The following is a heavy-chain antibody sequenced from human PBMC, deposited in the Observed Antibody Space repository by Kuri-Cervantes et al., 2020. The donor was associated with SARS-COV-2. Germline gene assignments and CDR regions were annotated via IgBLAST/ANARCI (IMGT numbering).Heavy chain of an antibody. CDR2: IWYDGSNK. V-gene: IGHV3-33*08. D-gene: IGHD2-15*01. CDR1: GSTVSSNY. CDR3: AREEEDCSGGSCYSR. Sequence: LSLTCAASGSTVSSNYMSWVRQAPGKGLEWVAVIWYDGSNKYYADSVKGRFTISRDNAKNSLYLQMNSLRAEDTAVYYCAREEEDCSGGSCYSRWGQGTLVTVSS. J-gene: IGHJ4*02.